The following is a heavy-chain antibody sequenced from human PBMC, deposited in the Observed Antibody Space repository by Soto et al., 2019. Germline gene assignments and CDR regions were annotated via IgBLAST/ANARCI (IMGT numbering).Heavy chain of an antibody. CDR3: AKESYGKENWFDP. V-gene: IGHV3-30*18. Sequence: GGSLRLSCAASGFTFSSYGMHWVRQAPGKGLEWVAVISYDGSNKYYADSVKGRFTISRDNSKNTLYLQMNSLRAEDTAVYYCAKESYGKENWFDPGGQGTLVTVSS. J-gene: IGHJ5*02. D-gene: IGHD1-1*01. CDR2: ISYDGSNK. CDR1: GFTFSSYG.